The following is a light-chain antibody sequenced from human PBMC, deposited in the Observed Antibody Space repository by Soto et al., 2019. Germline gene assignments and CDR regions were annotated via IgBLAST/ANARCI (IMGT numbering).Light chain of an antibody. J-gene: IGLJ1*01. CDR3: AASDDSLNGYV. V-gene: IGLV1-44*01. CDR1: SSNIGSNT. CDR2: SNN. Sequence: QSVLTQPPSASGTPGRRVVISCSGSSSNIGSNTVNWYQQLPGTAPKLLIYSNNHRPSGVPDRFSGSKSGTSASLAISGLQPDDEADYYCAASDDSLNGYVFATGTKVTVL.